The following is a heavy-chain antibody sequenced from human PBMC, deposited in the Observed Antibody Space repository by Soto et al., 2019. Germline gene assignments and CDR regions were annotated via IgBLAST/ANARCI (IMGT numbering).Heavy chain of an antibody. CDR3: ARDSKGWWDIVLMVYAKDNWFDP. Sequence: QVQLVQSGDEVKKPGASVKVSCKASGYTFTSYGISWVRQAPGQGLEWMGWISAYNGNTNYAQKLQGRVTMTTDTSTSTAYMELRSLRSDDTAVYYCARDSKGWWDIVLMVYAKDNWFDPWGQGTLVTVSS. CDR1: GYTFTSYG. CDR2: ISAYNGNT. V-gene: IGHV1-18*01. D-gene: IGHD2-8*01. J-gene: IGHJ5*02.